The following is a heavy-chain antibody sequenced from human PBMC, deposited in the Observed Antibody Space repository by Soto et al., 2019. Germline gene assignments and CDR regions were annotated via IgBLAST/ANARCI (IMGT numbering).Heavy chain of an antibody. CDR2: IYYSGST. J-gene: IGHJ4*02. V-gene: IGHV4-59*01. D-gene: IGHD6-19*01. CDR1: GGSISSYY. Sequence: PSETLSLTCTVSGGSISSYYWSWIRQPPGKGLEWIGYIYYSGSTNYNPSLKSRVTISVDTSKNQFSLKLSSVTAADTAVYYGARDSGWHYYFAYWGQGTLVTVSS. CDR3: ARDSGWHYYFAY.